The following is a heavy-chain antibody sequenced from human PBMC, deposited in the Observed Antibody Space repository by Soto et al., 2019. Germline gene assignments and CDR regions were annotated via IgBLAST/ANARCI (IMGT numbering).Heavy chain of an antibody. CDR3: ARAGYYRNWFDP. J-gene: IGHJ5*02. CDR1: GGSFSGYY. CDR2: INHSGST. D-gene: IGHD3-22*01. V-gene: IGHV4-34*01. Sequence: SETLSLTCAVYGGSFSGYYWSWIRQPPGKGLEWIGEINHSGSTNYNPSLKSRVTISVDTSKNQFSLKLSSVTAADTAVYYCARAGYYRNWFDPWGQGTLVTVSS.